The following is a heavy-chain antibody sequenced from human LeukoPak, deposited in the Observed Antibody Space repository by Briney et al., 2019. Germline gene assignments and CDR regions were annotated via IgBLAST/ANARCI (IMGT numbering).Heavy chain of an antibody. V-gene: IGHV4-39*07. Sequence: GSLRLSCAASGFTFSSYSMNWVRQAPGKGLEWIGSIYYSGSTYYNPSLKSRVTISVDTSKNQFSLKLSSVTAADTAVYYCARDDIIAATAFDIWGQGTMVTVSS. CDR3: ARDDIIAATAFDI. J-gene: IGHJ3*02. D-gene: IGHD6-6*01. CDR2: IYYSGST. CDR1: GFTFSSYS.